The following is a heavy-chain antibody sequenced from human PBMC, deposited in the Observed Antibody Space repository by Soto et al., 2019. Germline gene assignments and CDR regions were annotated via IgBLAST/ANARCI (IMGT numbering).Heavy chain of an antibody. V-gene: IGHV3-72*01. Sequence: SLRLCCAGSVFTLSDHYIDWFRQAPGKGLEWVGRSRDKPQGYSTAYAASVKGRFTTSRDESKNSAYLQMNSLKTEDTAVYYCVRATYFSDSSGYTRCLDYWGQGTLVTVSS. CDR1: VFTLSDHY. D-gene: IGHD3-22*01. CDR3: VRATYFSDSSGYTRCLDY. CDR2: SRDKPQGYST. J-gene: IGHJ4*02.